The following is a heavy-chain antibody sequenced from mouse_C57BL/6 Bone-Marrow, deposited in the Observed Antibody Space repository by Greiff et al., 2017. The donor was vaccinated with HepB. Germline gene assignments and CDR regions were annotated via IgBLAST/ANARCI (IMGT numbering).Heavy chain of an antibody. D-gene: IGHD1-1*01. V-gene: IGHV14-3*01. CDR1: GFNIKNTY. CDR2: IDPANGNT. Sequence: EVQRVESVAELVRPGASVKLSCTASGFNIKNTYMHWVKQRPEQGLEWIGRIDPANGNTKYAPKFQGKATITADTSSNTAYLQLSSLTSEDTAIYYCARDSLITTVVAPLAYWGQGTLVTVSA. CDR3: ARDSLITTVVAPLAY. J-gene: IGHJ3*01.